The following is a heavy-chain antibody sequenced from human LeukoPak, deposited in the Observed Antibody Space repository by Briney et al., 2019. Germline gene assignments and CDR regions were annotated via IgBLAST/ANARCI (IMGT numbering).Heavy chain of an antibody. J-gene: IGHJ5*02. CDR1: RGSISSSSYY. Sequence: SETLSLTCTVSRGSISSSSYYWGWIRQPPGKGLEWIGSIYYSGSTYYNPSLKSRVTISVDTSKNQFSLKLSSVTAADTAVYYCARPYCTNGVCYNWFDPWGQGTLVTVSS. CDR3: ARPYCTNGVCYNWFDP. V-gene: IGHV4-39*01. CDR2: IYYSGST. D-gene: IGHD2-8*01.